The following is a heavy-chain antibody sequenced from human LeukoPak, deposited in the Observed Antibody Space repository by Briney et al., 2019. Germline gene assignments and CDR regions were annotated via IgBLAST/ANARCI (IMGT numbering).Heavy chain of an antibody. Sequence: GGSLRLSCTGSGFTFSSYNMNWVRQAPGKGLEWVSTITSTSTYIAYADSVKGRFTISRDNADNSVYLQMNSPRADDTSIYYCAKERPHGMDVWGQGTSVTVSS. CDR2: ITSTSTYI. D-gene: IGHD6-6*01. J-gene: IGHJ6*02. CDR3: AKERPHGMDV. CDR1: GFTFSSYN. V-gene: IGHV3-21*01.